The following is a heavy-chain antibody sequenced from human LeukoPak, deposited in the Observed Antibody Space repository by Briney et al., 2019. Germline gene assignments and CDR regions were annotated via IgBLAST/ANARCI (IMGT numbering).Heavy chain of an antibody. V-gene: IGHV1-18*01. CDR1: GYTFTSYA. CDR3: ARDGGSGSYESDY. D-gene: IGHD3-10*01. CDR2: ISAYNGNT. Sequence: GASVTVSCKASGYTFTSYAMNWVRQAPGQGLEWMGWISAYNGNTNYAQKLQGRITMTTDTSTSTAYMELRSLRSDDTAVYYCARDGGSGSYESDYWGQGTLVTVSS. J-gene: IGHJ4*02.